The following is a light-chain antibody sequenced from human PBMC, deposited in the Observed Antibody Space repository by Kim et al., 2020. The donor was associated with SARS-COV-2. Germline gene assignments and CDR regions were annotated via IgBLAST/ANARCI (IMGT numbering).Light chain of an antibody. J-gene: IGKJ2*01. V-gene: IGKV3-20*01. Sequence: LSAAESAVVTCRTSETVSSSYIAWYRQRPGQPPSLLIYGASSRATCIPVRFSGSGSGKDFSLTISRLEPEDFVVYYCQQYGASVYTFGQGTKLEI. CDR1: ETVSSSY. CDR3: QQYGASVYT. CDR2: GAS.